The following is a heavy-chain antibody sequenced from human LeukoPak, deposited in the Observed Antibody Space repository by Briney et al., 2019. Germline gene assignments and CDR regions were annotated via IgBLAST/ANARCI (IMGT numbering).Heavy chain of an antibody. CDR2: ISYDGSNK. D-gene: IGHD2-15*01. Sequence: PGGSLRLSCAASGFTVSSNYMSWVRQAPGKGLEWVAVISYDGSNKYYADSVKGRFTISRDNSKNTLYLQMNSLRAEDTAVYYCAKAPLRYCSGGSCYTGGYYYYGMDVWGQGTTVTVSS. V-gene: IGHV3-30*18. CDR3: AKAPLRYCSGGSCYTGGYYYYGMDV. CDR1: GFTVSSNY. J-gene: IGHJ6*02.